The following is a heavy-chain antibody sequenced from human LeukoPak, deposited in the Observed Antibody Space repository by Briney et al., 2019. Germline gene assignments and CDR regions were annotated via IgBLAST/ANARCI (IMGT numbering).Heavy chain of an antibody. V-gene: IGHV3-30*03. Sequence: GGSLRLSCAASGFTFSSYRMNWVRQAPGKGLEWVAVISYGGNNKYYADSVKGRFTISRDNSKNTLYLQMNSLRTEDTAVYYCARSRRRELLGTYFDYWGQGTLVTVSS. CDR2: ISYGGNNK. J-gene: IGHJ4*02. CDR3: ARSRRRELLGTYFDY. CDR1: GFTFSSYR. D-gene: IGHD1-26*01.